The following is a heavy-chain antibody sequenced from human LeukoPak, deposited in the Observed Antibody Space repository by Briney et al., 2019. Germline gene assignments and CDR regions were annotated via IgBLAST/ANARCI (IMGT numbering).Heavy chain of an antibody. D-gene: IGHD3-22*01. CDR1: GGSISSSSYY. CDR3: ARGRMDSSGYYYFWFDP. Sequence: SETLSLTCTVSGGSISSSSYYWSWIRQPPGKGLEWIGYIYYSGSTNYNPSLKSRVTISVDTSKNQFSLKLSSVTAADTAVYYCARGRMDSSGYYYFWFDPWGQGTLVTVSS. J-gene: IGHJ5*02. V-gene: IGHV4-61*01. CDR2: IYYSGST.